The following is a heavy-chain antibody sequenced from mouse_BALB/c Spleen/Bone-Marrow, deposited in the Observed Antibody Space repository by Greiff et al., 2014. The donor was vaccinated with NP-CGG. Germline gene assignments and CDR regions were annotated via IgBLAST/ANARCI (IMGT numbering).Heavy chain of an antibody. CDR3: AREWTARAVDY. Sequence: VQLQESGAELVRPGTSVKVSCKASGYAFTNYLIEWVKQRPGQGLEWIGVINPGSGGANYNEKFKGKATLTADKSSSTAYMQLSSLTSDDSAVYFCAREWTARAVDYWGQGTTLTVPS. CDR2: INPGSGGA. CDR1: GYAFTNYL. J-gene: IGHJ2*01. V-gene: IGHV1-54*01. D-gene: IGHD3-2*01.